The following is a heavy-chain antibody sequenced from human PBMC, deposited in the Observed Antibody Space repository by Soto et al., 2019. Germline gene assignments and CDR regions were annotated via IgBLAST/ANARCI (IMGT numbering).Heavy chain of an antibody. D-gene: IGHD6-19*01. CDR2: ISYDGTKR. J-gene: IGHJ4*02. V-gene: IGHV3-30*18. Sequence: QVQLVESGGGVVQPGKSLTLSCVVSGFTFSTYGMHWVRQAPGKGLEWVALISYDGTKRYYAASVKGRVTISRDNSKNTMYLEMNSLRADDTAVYSCAKAPIAVAGSYLHYWGQGTLVIASS. CDR3: AKAPIAVAGSYLHY. CDR1: GFTFSTYG.